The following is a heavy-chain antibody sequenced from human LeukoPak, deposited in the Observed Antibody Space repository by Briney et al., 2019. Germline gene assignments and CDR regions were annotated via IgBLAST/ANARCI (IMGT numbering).Heavy chain of an antibody. V-gene: IGHV4-39*07. CDR1: GGSISSSSYY. CDR2: IYYSGST. Sequence: SETLSLTCTVSGGSISSSSYYWGWIRQPPGKGLEWIGSIYYSGSTYYNPSLKSRVTISVDRSKNQFSLKLSSVTAADTAVYYCARDRYSGYDFSYWGQGTLVTVSS. D-gene: IGHD5-12*01. J-gene: IGHJ4*02. CDR3: ARDRYSGYDFSY.